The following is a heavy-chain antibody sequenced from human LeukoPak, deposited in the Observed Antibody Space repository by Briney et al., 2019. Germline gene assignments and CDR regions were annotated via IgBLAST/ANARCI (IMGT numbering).Heavy chain of an antibody. J-gene: IGHJ4*02. CDR2: ISSGGDAT. V-gene: IGHV3-23*01. D-gene: IGHD6-19*01. Sequence: GSLRLSCGASGSTFSIYAMSWVRQAPGKGLDWVSAISSGGDATYYADSVKGRFTISRDNSKNTLYLQMNSLRAEDSAVYYCAKRDTRGRYFFDSWGQGTLVTVSS. CDR1: GSTFSIYA. CDR3: AKRDTRGRYFFDS.